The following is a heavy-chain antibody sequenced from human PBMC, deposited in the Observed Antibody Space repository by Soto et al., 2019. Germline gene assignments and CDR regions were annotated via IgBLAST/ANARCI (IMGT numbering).Heavy chain of an antibody. J-gene: IGHJ4*02. CDR1: GFTFSSYD. CDR3: AREGYDSSGYYYFDY. V-gene: IGHV3-13*04. Sequence: GGSLRLSCAASGFTFSSYDMHWVRQATGKGLEWVSAIGTAGDTYYPGSVKGRFTISRENAKNSLYLQMNSLRAGDTAVYYCAREGYDSSGYYYFDYWGQGTPVTVSS. CDR2: IGTAGDT. D-gene: IGHD3-22*01.